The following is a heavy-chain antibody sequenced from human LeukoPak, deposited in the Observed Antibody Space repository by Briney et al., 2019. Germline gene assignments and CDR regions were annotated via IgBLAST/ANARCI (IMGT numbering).Heavy chain of an antibody. J-gene: IGHJ4*02. CDR3: ASLYYDDSQNYPVDF. CDR2: INHSGST. CDR1: GGSFSGYY. V-gene: IGHV4-34*01. Sequence: SETLSLTCAVYGGSFSGYYWSWIRQPPGKGLEWIGEINHSGSTNYNPSLKSRVTISVDTSKNQFSLKLSSVTAADTALYYCASLYYDDSQNYPVDFWGQGTLVTVSS. D-gene: IGHD3-10*01.